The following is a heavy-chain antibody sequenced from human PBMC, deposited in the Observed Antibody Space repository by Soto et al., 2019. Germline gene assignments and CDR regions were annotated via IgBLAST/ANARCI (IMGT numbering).Heavy chain of an antibody. V-gene: IGHV3-23*01. J-gene: IGHJ6*03. CDR1: GFTFSSYA. Sequence: EVQLLESGGGLVQPGGSLRLSCAASGFTFSSYAMSWVRQAPGKGMEWVSAISGSGGSTYYADSVKGRFTIARDNSKNTLSLQMHSLSAEDTAVYYCAKDGVLRLLERYYYYYMGVWGKGNTVTVSS. CDR2: ISGSGGST. D-gene: IGHD3-3*01. CDR3: AKDGVLRLLERYYYYYMGV.